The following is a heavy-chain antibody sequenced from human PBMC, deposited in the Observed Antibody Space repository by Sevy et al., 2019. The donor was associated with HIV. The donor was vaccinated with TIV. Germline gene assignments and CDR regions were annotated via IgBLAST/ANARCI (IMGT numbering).Heavy chain of an antibody. CDR2: ISSSSSYI. CDR1: GFTFSSYS. V-gene: IGHV3-21*01. D-gene: IGHD5-18*01. CDR3: ARDGDTAMVYVGRFYFDY. Sequence: GGSLRLSCAASGFTFSSYSMNWVRQAPGKGLEWVSSISSSSSYIYYADSVKGRFTISRDNAKNSLYLQMNSLRAEDTTVYYCARDGDTAMVYVGRFYFDYWGQGTLVTVSS. J-gene: IGHJ4*02.